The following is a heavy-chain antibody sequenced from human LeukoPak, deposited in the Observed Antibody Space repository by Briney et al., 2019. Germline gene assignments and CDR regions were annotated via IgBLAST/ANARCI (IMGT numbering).Heavy chain of an antibody. CDR3: ASDDFCTGYYTFAY. J-gene: IGHJ4*02. Sequence: SETLSLTCTVSGGSISSSSFYCGWIRQPPGEGLECIGIFNIRACTNSTPSLKSRVTLSIATSKNQFSLRLTSVTATDTAVYYCASDDFCTGYYTFAYWSQGTLVTVSS. D-gene: IGHD3/OR15-3a*01. CDR1: GGSISSSSFY. CDR2: FNIRACT. V-gene: IGHV4-39*07.